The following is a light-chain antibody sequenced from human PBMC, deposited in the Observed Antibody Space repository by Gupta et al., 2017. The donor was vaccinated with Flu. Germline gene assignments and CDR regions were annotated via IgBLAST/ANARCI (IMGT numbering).Light chain of an antibody. CDR1: TLSTQY. CDR3: QSADNSGTYVV. J-gene: IGLJ2*01. CDR2: KDT. V-gene: IGLV3-25*03. Sequence: SYELPQPPSVSVSPGQTATITCSGNTLSTQYTYWYQQKPGQAPVLVIFKDTERHSGIPERFSGSNSGTTVTLTISGVQAEDEAAYYCQSADNSGTYVVFGGGTKLTV.